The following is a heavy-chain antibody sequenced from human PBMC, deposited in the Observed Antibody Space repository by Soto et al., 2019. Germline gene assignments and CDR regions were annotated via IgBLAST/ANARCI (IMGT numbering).Heavy chain of an antibody. CDR3: ARGRSYGFSGPLDY. D-gene: IGHD5-18*01. CDR1: GFTFSSYG. CDR2: IWYDGSNK. Sequence: GGSLRLSCAASGFTFSSYGMHWVRQAPGKGLEWVAVIWYDGSNKYYADSVKGRFTISRDNSKNTLYLQMNSLRAEDTAVYYCARGRSYGFSGPLDYWGQGTLVTVSS. J-gene: IGHJ4*02. V-gene: IGHV3-33*01.